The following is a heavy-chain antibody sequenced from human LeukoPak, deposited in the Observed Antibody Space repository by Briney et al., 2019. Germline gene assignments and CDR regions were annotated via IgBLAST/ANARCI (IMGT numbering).Heavy chain of an antibody. Sequence: GGSLRLSCAASGFTFSDSYMNWIRQAPGKGLEWVSYISSSGSTIYYADSVKGRFTISRDNAKNSLYLQMNSLRAEDTAVYYCARRVSSSWYRNDYWGQGTLVTVSS. J-gene: IGHJ4*02. D-gene: IGHD6-13*01. V-gene: IGHV3-11*01. CDR2: ISSSGSTI. CDR3: ARRVSSSWYRNDY. CDR1: GFTFSDSY.